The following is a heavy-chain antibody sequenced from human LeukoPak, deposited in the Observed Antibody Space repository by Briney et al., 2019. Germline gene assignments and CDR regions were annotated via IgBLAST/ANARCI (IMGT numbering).Heavy chain of an antibody. Sequence: VASVKVSCKVSGYTLTELSMHWVRQAPRKGLEWMGGFDPEDGETIYAQKFQGRVTMTEDTSTNTAYMELSSLRSEDTAVYYCATDRSYYDSSGYIFDYWGQGTLVTVSS. CDR1: GYTLTELS. J-gene: IGHJ4*02. CDR3: ATDRSYYDSSGYIFDY. D-gene: IGHD3-22*01. V-gene: IGHV1-24*01. CDR2: FDPEDGET.